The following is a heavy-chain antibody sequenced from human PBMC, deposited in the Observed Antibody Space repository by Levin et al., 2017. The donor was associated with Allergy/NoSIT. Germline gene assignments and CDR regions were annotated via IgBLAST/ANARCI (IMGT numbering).Heavy chain of an antibody. D-gene: IGHD2-8*01. CDR1: GFTFGDYA. V-gene: IGHV3-49*03. CDR2: IRSKAYGGTT. J-gene: IGHJ4*02. Sequence: GGSLRLSCTASGFTFGDYAMSWFRQAPGKGLEWVGFIRSKAYGGTTEYAASVKGRFTISRDDSKSIAYLQMNSLKTEDTAVYYCSPYCTNGVCLDYWGQGTLVTVSS. CDR3: SPYCTNGVCLDY.